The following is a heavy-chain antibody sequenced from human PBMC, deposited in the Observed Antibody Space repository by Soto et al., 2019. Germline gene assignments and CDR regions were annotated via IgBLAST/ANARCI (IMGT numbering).Heavy chain of an antibody. Sequence: ETLSLTCTVPGGSVRSGRYYWSWIRQPPGKGLEWIRYLCYSGSTRYNTSLNSRGTRSWDTSQNRSPLKLSSATAADTAMYSRARSPLPSVAVADVYYCNCWGQRTLVTV. CDR1: GGSVRSGRYY. CDR2: LCYSGST. CDR3: ARSPLPSVAVADVYYCNC. J-gene: IGHJ4*02. V-gene: IGHV4-61*01. D-gene: IGHD6-19*01.